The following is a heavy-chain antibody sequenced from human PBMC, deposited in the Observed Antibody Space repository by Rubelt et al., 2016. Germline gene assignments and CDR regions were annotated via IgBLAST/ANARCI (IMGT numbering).Heavy chain of an antibody. CDR3: TTERGRRIVASDY. Sequence: GGSLRLSCAASGFTFSNAWMSWVRQAPGQGLEWVGRIKSKTDGGTTDYAAPVKGSFTISSADSKNTLYLQMNSLKTEDTAVYYCTTERGRRIVASDYWGQGTLVTVSS. D-gene: IGHD3-22*01. CDR1: GFTFSNAW. J-gene: IGHJ4*02. V-gene: IGHV3-15*01. CDR2: IKSKTDGGTT.